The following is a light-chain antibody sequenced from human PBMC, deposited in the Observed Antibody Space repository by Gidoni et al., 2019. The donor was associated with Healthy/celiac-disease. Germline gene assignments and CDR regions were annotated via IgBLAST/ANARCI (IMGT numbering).Light chain of an antibody. CDR1: SSDVGVYNS. Sequence: QSALTQPASVSGSPATSIAISCTGTSSDVGVYNSVSWYQQHPCKSPKLMMFEVSHRPSGVSNRFSGSKSGNTASLTISVLQAEDEADYYCSSYTSSSTPLFGGGTKLTV. CDR3: SSYTSSSTPL. J-gene: IGLJ2*01. V-gene: IGLV2-14*01. CDR2: EVS.